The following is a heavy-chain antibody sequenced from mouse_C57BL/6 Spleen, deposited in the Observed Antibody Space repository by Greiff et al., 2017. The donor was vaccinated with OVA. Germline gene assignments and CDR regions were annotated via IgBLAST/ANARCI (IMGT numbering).Heavy chain of an antibody. CDR1: GYTFTSYW. J-gene: IGHJ4*01. V-gene: IGHV1-52*01. CDR3: ARGTTPWGMDY. Sequence: QVQLQQPGAELVRPGSSVKLSCKASGYTFTSYWMHWVKQRPIQGLEWIGNIDPSDSETHYNQKFKDKATLTVDKSSSTAYMQLSSLTSEDSAVYYCARGTTPWGMDYWGQGTSVTVSS. D-gene: IGHD1-1*01. CDR2: IDPSDSET.